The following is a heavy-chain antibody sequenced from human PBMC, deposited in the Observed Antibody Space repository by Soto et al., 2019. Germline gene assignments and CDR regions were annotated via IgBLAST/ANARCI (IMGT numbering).Heavy chain of an antibody. J-gene: IGHJ4*02. D-gene: IGHD6-13*01. CDR1: GFTFSSHW. Sequence: EMQLVESGGGLVQPGGSLRLSCGASGFTFSSHWMSWVRQAPGKGLEWVANIKQDGSEKYYVDSVKGRFTIPRDNARSSLFLQMNSLRAEDTAVYYCARTYSSSWYENAYWGQGTLVTVSS. V-gene: IGHV3-7*03. CDR2: IKQDGSEK. CDR3: ARTYSSSWYENAY.